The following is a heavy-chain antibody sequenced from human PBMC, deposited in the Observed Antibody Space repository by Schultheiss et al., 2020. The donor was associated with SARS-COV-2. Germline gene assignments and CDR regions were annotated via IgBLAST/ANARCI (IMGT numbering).Heavy chain of an antibody. CDR2: IYYSGST. CDR3: ARVSGYYGSATSDY. V-gene: IGHV4-39*01. CDR1: GGSISSSSYY. D-gene: IGHD3-10*01. Sequence: SETLSLTCTVSGGSISSSSYYWGWIRQPPGKGLEWIGSIYYSGSTYYNPSLKSRVTISVDTSKNQFSLKLSSVTAADTAVYYCARVSGYYGSATSDYWGQGTLVTVSS. J-gene: IGHJ4*02.